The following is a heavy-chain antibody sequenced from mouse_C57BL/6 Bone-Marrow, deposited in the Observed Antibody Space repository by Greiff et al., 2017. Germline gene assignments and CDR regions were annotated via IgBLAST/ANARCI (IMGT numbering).Heavy chain of an antibody. Sequence: EVQLHQSGAELVRPGASVKLSCTASGFNIKDDYMHWVKQRPEQGLEWIGWIDPENGDTEYASKFQDKATITADTSSNTAYLQLSSLTSEDTAVYYCTTGYYGSSFLAYWGQGTLVTVSA. J-gene: IGHJ3*01. CDR1: GFNIKDDY. CDR2: IDPENGDT. D-gene: IGHD1-1*01. CDR3: TTGYYGSSFLAY. V-gene: IGHV14-4*01.